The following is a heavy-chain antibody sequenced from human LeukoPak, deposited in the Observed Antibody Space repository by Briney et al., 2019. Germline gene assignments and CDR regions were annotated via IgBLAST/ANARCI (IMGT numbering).Heavy chain of an antibody. V-gene: IGHV5-51*01. CDR1: GYSFTSYW. J-gene: IGHJ4*02. D-gene: IGHD4-17*01. Sequence: GESLKISCKGSGYSFTSYWLGWVRQMPGKGLEWMGIIYTGDSDARYSPSFQGQVTMSADKSISTVYLQWSSLKASDTATYYCARHDTVTSTDYWGQRTLVTVSS. CDR3: ARHDTVTSTDY. CDR2: IYTGDSDA.